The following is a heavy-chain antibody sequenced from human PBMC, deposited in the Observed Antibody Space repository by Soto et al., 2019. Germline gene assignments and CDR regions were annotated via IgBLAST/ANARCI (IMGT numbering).Heavy chain of an antibody. D-gene: IGHD3-3*02. CDR3: AGQALRISRAAYKCFDP. CDR1: GYTFSTYG. J-gene: IGHJ5*02. V-gene: IGHV1-18*01. CDR2: ISAYNGDT. Sequence: QIQLVQSGAEVKKPGASVNVSCKASGYTFSTYGINWVRQAPGQGLEWMGWISAYNGDTDYAQNFQGRFTMTTDTSTSTAYMELRSLRSDDTAVYYCAGQALRISRAAYKCFDPWGQGTLVTVSS.